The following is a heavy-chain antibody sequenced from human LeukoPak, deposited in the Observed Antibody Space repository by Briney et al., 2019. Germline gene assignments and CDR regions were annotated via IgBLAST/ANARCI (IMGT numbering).Heavy chain of an antibody. CDR3: ARRVATTGIYAFDI. J-gene: IGHJ3*02. CDR1: GGPISSGDYY. D-gene: IGHD1-1*01. Sequence: KSSETLSLTCTVSGGPISSGDYYWSWIRQPPGKGLEWIGYIYYTGNTNYNPSLKSRVTISVDTSKNQFSLKLSSVTAADTAVYYCARRVATTGIYAFDIWGQGTMVTVSS. CDR2: IYYTGNT. V-gene: IGHV4-61*08.